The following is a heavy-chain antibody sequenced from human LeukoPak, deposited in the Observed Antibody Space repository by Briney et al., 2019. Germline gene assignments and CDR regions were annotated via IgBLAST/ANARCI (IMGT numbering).Heavy chain of an antibody. CDR1: GFTFSSYG. D-gene: IGHD3-3*01. V-gene: IGHV3-33*01. CDR2: VWCDGSNK. CDR3: ARDQLTIFGQGMDV. J-gene: IGHJ6*02. Sequence: PGRSLRLSCAASGFTFSSYGMHWVRQAPGKGLEWVAVVWCDGSNKYYADSVKGRFTISRDNSKNTLYLQMNSLRAEDTAVYYCARDQLTIFGQGMDVWGQGTTVTVSS.